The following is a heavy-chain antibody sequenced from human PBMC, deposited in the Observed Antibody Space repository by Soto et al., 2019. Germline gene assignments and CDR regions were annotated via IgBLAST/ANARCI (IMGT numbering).Heavy chain of an antibody. J-gene: IGHJ6*02. CDR1: GYTFTTYG. V-gene: IGHV1-18*04. CDR3: AREVGHMDV. Sequence: ASVKVSCKASGYTFTTYGINWVRQAPGQGLEWMGWVSPYNGDTTYAQKVQGRVTMTTDTSTTTAHLELRSLRSDDTAVYYCAREVGHMDVWGQGTTVTVSS. CDR2: VSPYNGDT. D-gene: IGHD2-2*01.